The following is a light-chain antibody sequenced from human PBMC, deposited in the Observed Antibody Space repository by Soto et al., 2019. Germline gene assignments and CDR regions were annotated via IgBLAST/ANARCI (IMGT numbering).Light chain of an antibody. Sequence: QAVVTQPPSASGTPGQRVTISCSGSSSNIGPNFVYWYQQFPGTAPKVLIYRNDQRPSGVPDRFSGSKSGTSASLAISGLQSEDEADYYCAAWDDSLRGRMFGGGTKLTVL. V-gene: IGLV1-47*01. CDR2: RND. CDR1: SSNIGPNF. CDR3: AAWDDSLRGRM. J-gene: IGLJ3*02.